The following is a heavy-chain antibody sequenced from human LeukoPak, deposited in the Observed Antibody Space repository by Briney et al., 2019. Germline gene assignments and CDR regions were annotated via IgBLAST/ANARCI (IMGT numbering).Heavy chain of an antibody. CDR1: GDSISSSTYY. D-gene: IGHD6-19*01. J-gene: IGHJ4*02. Sequence: SETLSLTCTVSGDSISSSTYYWAWIRQPPGKGLEWIGSFSYGGNTYYKSSLKSRLTISVDTSMNQFSLKLSSVTAADTSVYYCARHVHSGWYWVYWGQGTLVTVSS. V-gene: IGHV4-39*01. CDR3: ARHVHSGWYWVY. CDR2: FSYGGNT.